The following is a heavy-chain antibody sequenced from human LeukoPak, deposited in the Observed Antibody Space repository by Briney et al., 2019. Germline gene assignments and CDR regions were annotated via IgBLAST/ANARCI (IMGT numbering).Heavy chain of an antibody. CDR3: ARGGRGAPAARRFKPGNWFDP. V-gene: IGHV4-34*01. Sequence: SETLSLXCAVYGGSFSGYHWTWIRRPPGKGLEWIGEINHSGSANYNPSLGSRVIISEDTSKNQFSLNLSSVTAADTAVYYCARGGRGAPAARRFKPGNWFDPWGQGTLVTVSS. CDR2: INHSGSA. CDR1: GGSFSGYH. D-gene: IGHD2-2*01. J-gene: IGHJ5*02.